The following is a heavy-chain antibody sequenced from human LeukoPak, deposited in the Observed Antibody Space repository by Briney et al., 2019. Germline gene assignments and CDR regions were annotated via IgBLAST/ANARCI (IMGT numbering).Heavy chain of an antibody. CDR2: IYYSGST. D-gene: IGHD3-10*01. V-gene: IGHV4-59*12. CDR1: GGSISSYY. Sequence: SETLSLTCTVSGGSISSYYWSWIRQPPGKGLEWIGYIYYSGSTNYNPSLKSRVTISVDTSKNQFSLKLSSVTAADTAVYYCARARITMVRGVIKGRYYFDYWGQGTLVTVSS. CDR3: ARARITMVRGVIKGRYYFDY. J-gene: IGHJ4*02.